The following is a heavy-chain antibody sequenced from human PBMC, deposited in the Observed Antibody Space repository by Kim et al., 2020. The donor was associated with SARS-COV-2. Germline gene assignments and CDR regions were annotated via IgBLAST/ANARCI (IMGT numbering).Heavy chain of an antibody. CDR1: GFTFSSYA. CDR3: ARDLYDSSGYSYGMDV. D-gene: IGHD3-22*01. Sequence: GESLRLSCAASGFTFSSYAMHWVRQAPGKGLEWVAVISYDGSNKYYADSVKGRFTISRDNSKNTLYLQMNSLRAEDTAVYYCARDLYDSSGYSYGMDVWGQGTTVTVSS. V-gene: IGHV3-30*04. J-gene: IGHJ6*02. CDR2: ISYDGSNK.